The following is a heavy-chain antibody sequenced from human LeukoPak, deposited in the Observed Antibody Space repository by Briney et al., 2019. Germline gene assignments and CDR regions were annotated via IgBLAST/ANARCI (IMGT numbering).Heavy chain of an antibody. J-gene: IGHJ6*03. CDR2: IYYSGST. CDR3: ARHRGYYYYYMDV. CDR1: GGSISGYY. Sequence: PSETLSLTCTVSGGSISGYYWSWIRQPPGKGLEWIGYIYYSGSTNYNPSLKSRVTISVDTSKNQFSLNLSSVTAADTAVYYCARHRGYYYYYMDVWGKGTTVTVSS. V-gene: IGHV4-59*01.